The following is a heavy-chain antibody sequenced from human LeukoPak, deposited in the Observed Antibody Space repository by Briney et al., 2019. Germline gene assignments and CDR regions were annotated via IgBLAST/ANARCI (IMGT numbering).Heavy chain of an antibody. V-gene: IGHV5-51*01. CDR2: IYPGDSDT. CDR3: ASLGYCTNGVCLPDY. D-gene: IGHD2-8*01. J-gene: IGHJ4*02. Sequence: GESLKIPCKGSGYIFTSYWIGWVRQMPGKGLEWMGIIYPGDSDTRYSPPFQGQVTISADKSISTAYLQWSSLKASDTAMYYCASLGYCTNGVCLPDYWGQGTLVTVSS. CDR1: GYIFTSYW.